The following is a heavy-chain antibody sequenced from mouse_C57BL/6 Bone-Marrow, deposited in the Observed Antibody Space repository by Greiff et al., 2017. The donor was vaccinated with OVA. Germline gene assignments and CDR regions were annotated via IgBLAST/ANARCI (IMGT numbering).Heavy chain of an antibody. CDR1: GYTFTSYW. V-gene: IGHV1-55*01. CDR3: TVVYWYFDV. Sequence: QVQLKQSGAELVKPGASVKMSCKASGYTFTSYWITWVKQRPGQGLEWIGDIYPGSGSTNYNEKFKSKATLTVEPSSSTAYMQLSSLTSEDSAVYYCTVVYWYFDVWGTGTTVTVSS. J-gene: IGHJ1*03. CDR2: IYPGSGST. D-gene: IGHD1-1*01.